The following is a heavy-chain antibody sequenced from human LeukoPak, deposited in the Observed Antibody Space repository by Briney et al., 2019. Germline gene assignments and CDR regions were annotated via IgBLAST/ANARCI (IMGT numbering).Heavy chain of an antibody. J-gene: IGHJ1*01. Sequence: PSETLSLTCTVSGGSISSHYWSWIRQPSGKGLEWIGYIHYSGSTNYNPSLKSRVTISVDTSKNQFSLKLSSVTAADTAVYYCARGSDYDFWSGYYTSEYFQHWGQGTLVTVSS. CDR2: IHYSGST. D-gene: IGHD3-3*01. CDR3: ARGSDYDFWSGYYTSEYFQH. V-gene: IGHV4-59*11. CDR1: GGSISSHY.